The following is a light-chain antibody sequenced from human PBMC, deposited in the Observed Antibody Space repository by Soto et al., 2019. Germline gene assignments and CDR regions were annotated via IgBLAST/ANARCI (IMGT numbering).Light chain of an antibody. CDR2: DTS. CDR1: QSVGSN. J-gene: IGKJ4*01. Sequence: EIVLPQSPATLSLSPGERATLSCRATQSVGSNLAWYQQKPGQAPRLLMYDTSIRATGIPARFSGGGSETDFTLTITSLEPDDFAVYYCQQRINWPLTFGGGTMVEIK. CDR3: QQRINWPLT. V-gene: IGKV3-11*01.